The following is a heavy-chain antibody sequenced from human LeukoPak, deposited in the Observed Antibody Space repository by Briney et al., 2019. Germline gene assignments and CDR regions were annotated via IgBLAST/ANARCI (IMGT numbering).Heavy chain of an antibody. CDR2: IYHSGST. V-gene: IGHV4-30-2*01. CDR3: ATDTYYYDSSGYFGAFDI. Sequence: PSETLSLTCAVYGGSFSGYSWSWIRQPPGKGLEWIGYIYHSGSTYYNPSLKSRVTISVDRSKNQFSLKLSSVTAADTAVYYCATDTYYYDSSGYFGAFDIWGQGTMVTVSS. CDR1: GGSFSGYS. D-gene: IGHD3-22*01. J-gene: IGHJ3*02.